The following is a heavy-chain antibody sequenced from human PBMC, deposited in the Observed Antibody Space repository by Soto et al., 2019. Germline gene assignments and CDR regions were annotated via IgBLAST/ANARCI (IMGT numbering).Heavy chain of an antibody. CDR1: GGSISSYY. J-gene: IGHJ5*02. Sequence: SETLSLTCTVSGGSISSYYWSWIRQPPGKGLXWIXXXXHXGXTXXXXXXKSRVTMSVDTSKNQFSLRLSSVTAADTAIYYCATRITVLGLLIPPFDPWGQGTPVTVSS. CDR3: ATRITVLGLLIPPFDP. CDR2: XXHXGXT. V-gene: IGHV4-59*04. D-gene: IGHD3-3*01.